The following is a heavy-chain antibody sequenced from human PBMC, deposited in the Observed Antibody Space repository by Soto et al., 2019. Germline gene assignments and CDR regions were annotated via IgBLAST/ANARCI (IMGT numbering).Heavy chain of an antibody. Sequence: ASVKVSCKASGYTFTSYYMHWVRQAPGQGLEWMGIINPSGGSTSYAQKFQGRVTMTRDTSTSTVYMELSSLRSEDTAVYYCARESPQCIIVGATIFDFWGQGTLVT. V-gene: IGHV1-46*01. CDR2: INPSGGST. J-gene: IGHJ4*02. CDR1: GYTFTSYY. CDR3: ARESPQCIIVGATIFDF. D-gene: IGHD1-26*01.